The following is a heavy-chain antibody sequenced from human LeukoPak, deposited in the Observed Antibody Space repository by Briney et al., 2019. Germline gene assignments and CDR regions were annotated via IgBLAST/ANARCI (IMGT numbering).Heavy chain of an antibody. CDR3: ARRGLSIVVVPAAIPVGYYYYYYMDV. Sequence: SETLSLTCIVSGGSVSSADDYWSWIRQPPGKGLEWIGEINHSGSTNYNPSLKSRVTISVDTSKNQFSLKLSSVTAADTAVYYCARRGLSIVVVPAAIPVGYYYYYYMDVWGXXXXXTVSS. J-gene: IGHJ6*03. V-gene: IGHV4-34*01. CDR1: GGSVSSADDY. D-gene: IGHD2-2*02. CDR2: INHSGST.